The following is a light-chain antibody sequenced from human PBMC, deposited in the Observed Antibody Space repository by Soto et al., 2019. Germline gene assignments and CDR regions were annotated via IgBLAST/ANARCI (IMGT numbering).Light chain of an antibody. Sequence: ESVLAPSPGTLSLSPGERATLSCRASQSVSRSYLAWYQQKPGQAPRLLIYGASSRATGIPDRFSGSGSGTDFTLTISRLEPEDFAVSYCQHYGSSPPSWTFGQGTKLEIK. J-gene: IGKJ1*01. V-gene: IGKV3-20*01. CDR3: QHYGSSPPSWT. CDR1: QSVSRSY. CDR2: GAS.